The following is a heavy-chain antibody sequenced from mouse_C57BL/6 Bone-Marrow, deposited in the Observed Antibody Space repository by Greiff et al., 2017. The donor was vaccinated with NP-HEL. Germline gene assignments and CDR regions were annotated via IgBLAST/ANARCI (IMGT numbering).Heavy chain of an antibody. CDR3: TRRRKLRPYYAMDY. CDR2: ISSGGDYI. D-gene: IGHD1-1*01. V-gene: IGHV5S21*01. CDR1: GFTFSSYA. J-gene: IGHJ4*01. Sequence: EVKLVESGEGLVKPGGSLKLSCAASGFTFSSYAMSWVRQTPEKRLEWVAYISSGGDYIYYADTVKGRFTISRDNARNTLYLQMSSLKSEDTAMYYCTRRRKLRPYYAMDYWGQGTSVTVSS.